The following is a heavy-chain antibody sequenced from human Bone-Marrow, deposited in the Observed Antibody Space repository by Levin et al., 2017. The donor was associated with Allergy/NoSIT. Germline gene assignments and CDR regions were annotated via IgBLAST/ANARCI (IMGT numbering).Heavy chain of an antibody. V-gene: IGHV3-23*01. Sequence: GGSLRLSCTGSDFSFGSYSMTWVRQAPGKGLEWVSAISETSFYTYYEDSVKGRFTIFRDNSKDTLYLEMNSLRAEDTAIYYCASHLPGVSHYESWGQGTLVTVSS. CDR2: ISETSFYT. D-gene: IGHD3-22*01. CDR3: ASHLPGVSHYES. CDR1: DFSFGSYS. J-gene: IGHJ4*02.